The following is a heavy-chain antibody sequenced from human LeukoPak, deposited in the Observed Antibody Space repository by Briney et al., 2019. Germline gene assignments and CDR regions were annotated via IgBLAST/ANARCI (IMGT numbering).Heavy chain of an antibody. D-gene: IGHD6-19*01. J-gene: IGHJ4*02. CDR2: ITWNSGYI. Sequence: GGSLRLSCAASGFTFSSYSMNWVRQAPGKGLEWVSSITWNSGYIGYADSAKGRFTISRDNAKNSLYLQMNSLRLDDTAFYYCTRGTRNSGWYGEFDHWGQGTLVTVSS. CDR3: TRGTRNSGWYGEFDH. CDR1: GFTFSSYS. V-gene: IGHV3-21*04.